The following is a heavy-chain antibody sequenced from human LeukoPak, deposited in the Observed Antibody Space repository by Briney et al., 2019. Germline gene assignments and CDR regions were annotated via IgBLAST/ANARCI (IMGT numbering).Heavy chain of an antibody. CDR1: GGSISSSSYY. J-gene: IGHJ6*03. CDR2: IYYSGST. D-gene: IGHD4-17*01. V-gene: IGHV4-39*01. Sequence: PSETLSLTCTVPGGSISSSSYYWGWIRQPPGKGLEWIGSIYYSGSTYYNPSLKSRVTISVDTSKNQFSLKLSSVTAADTAVYYCASDHLDYGDHYYYMDVWGKGTTVTISS. CDR3: ASDHLDYGDHYYYMDV.